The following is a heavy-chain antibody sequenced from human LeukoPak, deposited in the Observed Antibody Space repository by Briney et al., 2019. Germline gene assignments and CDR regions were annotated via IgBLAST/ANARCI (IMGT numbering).Heavy chain of an antibody. Sequence: GGSLRLSCAASGFTFSSYSMNWVRQAPGKGLEWVSYISSSSSTIYYADSVKGRFTISRDNAKNPLYLQMNSLRAEDTAVYYCARSLGKFGNYYMDVWGKGTTVTVSS. J-gene: IGHJ6*03. V-gene: IGHV3-48*01. CDR3: ARSLGKFGNYYMDV. CDR2: ISSSSSTI. D-gene: IGHD3-10*01. CDR1: GFTFSSYS.